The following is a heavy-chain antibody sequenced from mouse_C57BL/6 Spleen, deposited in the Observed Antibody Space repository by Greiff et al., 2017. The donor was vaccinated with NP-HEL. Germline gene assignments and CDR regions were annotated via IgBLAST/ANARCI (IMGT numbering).Heavy chain of an antibody. CDR1: GYTFTSYW. CDR2: IDPSDSYT. V-gene: IGHV1-69*01. D-gene: IGHD2-5*01. J-gene: IGHJ1*03. CDR3: ARKGAYYSNYGFDV. Sequence: VQLQQPGAELVMPGASVKLSCKASGYTFTSYWMHWVKQRPGQGLEWIGEIDPSDSYTNYNQKFKGKSTLTVDKSSSTAYMQLSSLTSEDSAVYYCARKGAYYSNYGFDVWGTGTTVTVSS.